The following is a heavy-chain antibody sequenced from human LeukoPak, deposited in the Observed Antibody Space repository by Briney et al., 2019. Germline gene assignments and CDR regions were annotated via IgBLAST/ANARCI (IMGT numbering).Heavy chain of an antibody. Sequence: ASVKVSCKASGYTFTGYYMHWVRQAPGQGLEWMGWISPNSGGTNYAQKFQGRVTMTRDTSISTAYMELTRLRSDDTAVYYCARDSSSWGSLNWFDPWGQGTLVTVSS. D-gene: IGHD6-13*01. CDR1: GYTFTGYY. CDR3: ARDSSSWGSLNWFDP. J-gene: IGHJ5*02. CDR2: ISPNSGGT. V-gene: IGHV1-2*02.